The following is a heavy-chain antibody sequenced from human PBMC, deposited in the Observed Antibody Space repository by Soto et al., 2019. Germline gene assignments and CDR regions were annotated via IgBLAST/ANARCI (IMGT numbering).Heavy chain of an antibody. CDR3: ASARWYEDFDV. V-gene: IGHV4-38-2*01. Sequence: SETLSLTCAVSGFFISSGNYWGWIRKPPGKGLEWIGSIFHGGNTYYNPSLKSRVTISVDMSKNQFSLKLKSVTAADTAVYDRASARWYEDFDVWGQGTVVTVSS. CDR2: IFHGGNT. J-gene: IGHJ3*01. D-gene: IGHD2-15*01. CDR1: GFFISSGNY.